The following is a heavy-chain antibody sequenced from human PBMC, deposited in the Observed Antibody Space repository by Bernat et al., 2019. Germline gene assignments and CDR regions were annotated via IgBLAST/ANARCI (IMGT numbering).Heavy chain of an antibody. D-gene: IGHD3-16*01. CDR3: ARGGVTFGRVMDQ. CDR2: INSDGSYT. V-gene: IGHV3-74*01. CDR1: GFTFNTLW. J-gene: IGHJ4*02. Sequence: EVQLVESGGGLVQPGGSLRLSCAASGFTFNTLWMYWVRQAPGKGLVWVSRINSDGSYTTYADSVKGRFTISRDNAKNTVYLQMNSMRAEDTAVYYGARGGVTFGRVMDQWGKGTLVTVSS.